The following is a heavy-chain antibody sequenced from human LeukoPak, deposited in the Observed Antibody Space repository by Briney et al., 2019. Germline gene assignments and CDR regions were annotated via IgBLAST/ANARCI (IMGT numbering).Heavy chain of an antibody. D-gene: IGHD7-27*01. Sequence: ASVKVSCKASGYTFTAYYIHWVRQAPGQGLEWMGWISPSTGGTNYAQKFQGRVTITRDTSINTAYMDLSRLTSDDTALYYCARDHNSENWGSLGGWGQGTLVTVSS. CDR1: GYTFTAYY. CDR2: ISPSTGGT. V-gene: IGHV1-2*02. CDR3: ARDHNSENWGSLGG. J-gene: IGHJ4*02.